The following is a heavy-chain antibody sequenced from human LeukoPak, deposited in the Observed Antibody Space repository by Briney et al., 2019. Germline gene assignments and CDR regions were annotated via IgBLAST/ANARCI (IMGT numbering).Heavy chain of an antibody. CDR1: GSTFTFYA. V-gene: IGHV3-23*01. CDR3: AKDGYYDISGYYYFDY. D-gene: IGHD3-22*01. J-gene: IGHJ4*02. Sequence: GGSLRLSCAASGSTFTFYAMSWVRQAPGKGLEWVSVISGSGGSTYYADSVKGRFTISRDNSKNTLYLQMDSLRAEDTAVYYCAKDGYYDISGYYYFDYWGQGTLVTVSS. CDR2: ISGSGGST.